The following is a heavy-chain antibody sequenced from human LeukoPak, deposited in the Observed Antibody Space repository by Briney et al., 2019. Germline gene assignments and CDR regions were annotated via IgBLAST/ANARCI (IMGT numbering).Heavy chain of an antibody. Sequence: GGSLRLSCSASGFTFSSYAMHWVRQAPGKGLEYVSAISSNGGSTYYADSVKGRFTISRDNSKNTLYLQMSSLRAEDTVVYYCVKDGTPNYDILTGYYTRTEYYFDYWGQGTLVTVSS. V-gene: IGHV3-64D*06. CDR1: GFTFSSYA. J-gene: IGHJ4*02. CDR2: ISSNGGST. D-gene: IGHD3-9*01. CDR3: VKDGTPNYDILTGYYTRTEYYFDY.